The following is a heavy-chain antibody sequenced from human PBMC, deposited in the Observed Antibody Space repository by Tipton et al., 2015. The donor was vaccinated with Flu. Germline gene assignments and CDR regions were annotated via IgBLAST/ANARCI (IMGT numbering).Heavy chain of an antibody. CDR2: INSDGSST. Sequence: SLRLSCAASGFTFSSCWMHWVRQAPGKGLVWVSRINSDGSSTSYADSVKGRFTISRDNAKNTLYLQMNSLRAEDTAVYYCAGGGITIFGVDDAFDIWGQGTMVTVSS. D-gene: IGHD3-3*01. CDR3: AGGGITIFGVDDAFDI. CDR1: GFTFSSCW. V-gene: IGHV3-74*01. J-gene: IGHJ3*02.